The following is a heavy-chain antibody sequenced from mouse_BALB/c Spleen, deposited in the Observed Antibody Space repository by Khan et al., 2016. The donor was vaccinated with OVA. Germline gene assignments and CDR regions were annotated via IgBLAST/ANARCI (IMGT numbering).Heavy chain of an antibody. J-gene: IGHJ3*01. CDR2: ISYSGNT. CDR1: GYSITSEFA. Sequence: EVQLQESGPGLVKPSPSLSLTCTVTGYSITSEFAWNWIRQFPGNKLEWMGYISYSGNTGYNQSLKSIISITRDTSRNQFFLQLNSVTTEDTATYYCARKDYDDYDPFPYWGQGTLVTVSA. V-gene: IGHV3-2*02. D-gene: IGHD2-4*01. CDR3: ARKDYDDYDPFPY.